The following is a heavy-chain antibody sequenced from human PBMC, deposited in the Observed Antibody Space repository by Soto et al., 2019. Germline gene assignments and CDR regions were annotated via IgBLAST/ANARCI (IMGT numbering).Heavy chain of an antibody. CDR1: GYTFTGYY. CDR2: INPNSGGT. J-gene: IGHJ6*03. CDR3: ARGGSSSLHYYYYYMDV. V-gene: IGHV1-2*04. D-gene: IGHD6-6*01. Sequence: ASVKVSCKASGYTFTGYYMHWVRQAPGQGLEWMGWINPNSGGTNYAQKFQGWVTMTRDTSISTAYMELSRLRSDDTAVYYCARGGSSSLHYYYYYMDVWGKGTKVTVSS.